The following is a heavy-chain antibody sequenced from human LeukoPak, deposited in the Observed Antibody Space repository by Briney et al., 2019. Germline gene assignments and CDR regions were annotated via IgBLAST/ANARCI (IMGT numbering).Heavy chain of an antibody. J-gene: IGHJ4*02. CDR3: ARDSFETDIDY. CDR2: IKEDGSEK. V-gene: IGHV3-7*01. D-gene: IGHD1-14*01. Sequence: GGSLRLSCAASGFLFSRYWMSWVRQAPGKGLEWVANIKEDGSEKYYVESMKGRFTISRDNVKNSLYLQINSLRAEDTAAYYCARDSFETDIDYWGQGALVTVSS. CDR1: GFLFSRYW.